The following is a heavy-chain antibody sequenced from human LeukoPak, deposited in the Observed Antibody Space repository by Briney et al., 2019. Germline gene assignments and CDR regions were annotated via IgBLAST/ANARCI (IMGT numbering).Heavy chain of an antibody. V-gene: IGHV3-48*02. D-gene: IGHD4-17*01. CDR3: ARDRDGDEDFDY. Sequence: GGSLRLSCAASGFTFSSYSMNWVRQAPGKGLEWVSYISSSSTIYYADSVKGRFTISRDNAKNSLYLQMNSLRDEDTAVYYCARDRDGDEDFDYWGRGTLVTVSS. CDR2: ISSSSTI. J-gene: IGHJ4*02. CDR1: GFTFSSYS.